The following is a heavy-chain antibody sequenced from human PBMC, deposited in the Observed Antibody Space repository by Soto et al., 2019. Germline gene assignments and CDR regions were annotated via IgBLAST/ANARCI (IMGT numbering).Heavy chain of an antibody. CDR1: GYTFTSYA. CDR2: INAGNGNT. Sequence: ASGKVSCKASGYTFTSYAMHWVRQAPGQRLEWMGWINAGNGNTKYSQKFQGRVTITRDTSASTAYMELSSLRSEDTAVYYCARASRYCSGGSCHYFDYWGQGTLVTAPQ. J-gene: IGHJ4*02. V-gene: IGHV1-3*01. CDR3: ARASRYCSGGSCHYFDY. D-gene: IGHD2-15*01.